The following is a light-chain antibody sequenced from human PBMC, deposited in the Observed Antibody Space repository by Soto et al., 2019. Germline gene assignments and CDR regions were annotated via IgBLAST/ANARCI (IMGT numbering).Light chain of an antibody. J-gene: IGLJ1*01. Sequence: QSVLTQPPSVSGAPGQRVTISCTGSSSNIGAGYDVHWYQQLPGTAPKLLIYGNSNRPSGVPDRFSGSKSGTSASLAITGLSSEDEAVYHCQSYDSSLSGYYVFGPGTKVTVL. V-gene: IGLV1-40*01. CDR1: SSNIGAGYD. CDR2: GNS. CDR3: QSYDSSLSGYYV.